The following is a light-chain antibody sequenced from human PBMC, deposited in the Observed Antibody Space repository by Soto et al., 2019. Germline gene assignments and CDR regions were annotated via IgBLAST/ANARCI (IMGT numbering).Light chain of an antibody. V-gene: IGLV2-14*01. CDR1: SSDVGGYNY. J-gene: IGLJ2*01. CDR2: EVS. CDR3: SSCTSSIVV. Sequence: QSPLTQPASVSGSPGQSITISCTGTSSDVGGYNYDSWYQQHPCKAPKLMIYEVSDRPSGFSNRFSGSKSGNTASLTISGLHAEDEAHYYCSSCTSSIVVFGGGTKLTVL.